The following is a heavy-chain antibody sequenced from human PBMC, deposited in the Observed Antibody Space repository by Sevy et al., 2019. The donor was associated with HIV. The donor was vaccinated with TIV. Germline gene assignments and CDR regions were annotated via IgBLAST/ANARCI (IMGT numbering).Heavy chain of an antibody. Sequence: ASVKVSCKASGYTFTRYGISWVRQAPGQGLEWMGWSSAYNGTTNYAQKLQGRVTMTTDTSTSTADMELRRLRSDDTAVYYCARDRNNYDSSGYPKGIDVWGHGTTVTVSS. CDR1: GYTFTRYG. CDR3: ARDRNNYDSSGYPKGIDV. D-gene: IGHD3-22*01. V-gene: IGHV1-18*01. CDR2: SSAYNGTT. J-gene: IGHJ6*02.